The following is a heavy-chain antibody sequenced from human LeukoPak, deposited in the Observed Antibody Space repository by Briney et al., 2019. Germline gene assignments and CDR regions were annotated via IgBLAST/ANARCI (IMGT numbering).Heavy chain of an antibody. V-gene: IGHV3-23*01. CDR2: ISGSSGSI. CDR3: AKYGDTHIITGAGHFDY. CDR1: GFTFNSFA. D-gene: IGHD4-17*01. J-gene: IGHJ4*02. Sequence: GGSLRLSCAASGFTFNSFAMSWVRQAPGKGLEWVSVISGSSGSIYYADSVKGRFTISRDNSKNTLFLQMNGLGAEDTAIYYCAKYGDTHIITGAGHFDYWGQGTLVTVSS.